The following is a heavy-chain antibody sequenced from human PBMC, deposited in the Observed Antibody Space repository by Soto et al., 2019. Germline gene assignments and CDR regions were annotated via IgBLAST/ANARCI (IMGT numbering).Heavy chain of an antibody. J-gene: IGHJ6*02. Sequence: QAHLEQXXAEVKRPGASVKVSCKASGYTXSDFDINWLRQASXXXXXWMGCMNAKSGDTFFAQRFQGKFNMTWDTSLSTAYMEVGSLTSDDTAMYYCARGNPFNYAGFDVWGQGTTVAVSS. V-gene: IGHV1-8*01. CDR2: MNAKSGDT. CDR1: GYTXSDFD. CDR3: ARGNPFNYAGFDV. D-gene: IGHD3-16*01.